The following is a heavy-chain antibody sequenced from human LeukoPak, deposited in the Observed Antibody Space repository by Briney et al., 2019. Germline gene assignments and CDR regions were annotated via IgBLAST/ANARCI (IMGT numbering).Heavy chain of an antibody. CDR1: GVSISSSY. J-gene: IGHJ3*02. V-gene: IGHV4-59*01. D-gene: IGHD3-22*01. CDR2: INYSGNT. CDR3: ARGYYDSRGYSNTFDI. Sequence: SETLSLTCAVSGVSISSSYWSWIRQPPGKGLEWIGYINYSGNTKYNPSLESRVTISVDASNNQFSLRLSSVTAADTAFYYCARGYYDSRGYSNTFDIWGQGTLVTVSS.